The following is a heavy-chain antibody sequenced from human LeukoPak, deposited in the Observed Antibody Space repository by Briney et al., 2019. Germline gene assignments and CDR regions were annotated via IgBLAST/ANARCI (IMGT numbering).Heavy chain of an antibody. V-gene: IGHV3-23*01. D-gene: IGHD1-26*01. CDR1: GFTFSSYA. CDR3: TRGGDSGVGATQDPYYFDY. J-gene: IGHJ4*02. CDR2: ISGSGGST. Sequence: GGSLRLSCAASGFTFSSYAMSWVRQAPGKGLEWVSAISGSGGSTYYADSVKGRFTISRDNSKNTLYLQMNSLRAEDTAVYYCTRGGDSGVGATQDPYYFDYWGQGTLVTVSS.